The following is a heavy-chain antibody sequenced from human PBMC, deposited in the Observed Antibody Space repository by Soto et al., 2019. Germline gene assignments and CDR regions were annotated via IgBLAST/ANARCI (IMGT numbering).Heavy chain of an antibody. J-gene: IGHJ6*02. D-gene: IGHD3-22*01. CDR2: ISAYNGNT. Sequence: QVQLVQSGAEVKKPGASVKVSCKASGYTFTSYGISWVRQAPGQGLEWMGWISAYNGNTNYAQKLQCRVTMTTDTSTSTAYMELESLRSDYTDVYYCARGPYYDSSGYYFVHHYYGMDVWGQGTTVTVSS. CDR3: ARGPYYDSSGYYFVHHYYGMDV. CDR1: GYTFTSYG. V-gene: IGHV1-18*04.